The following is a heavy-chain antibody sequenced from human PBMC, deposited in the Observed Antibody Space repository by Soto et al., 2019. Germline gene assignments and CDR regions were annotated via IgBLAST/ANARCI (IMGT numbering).Heavy chain of an antibody. V-gene: IGHV3-21*06. J-gene: IGHJ4*02. CDR2: IDSSSSFI. CDR1: GFTFSSHA. Sequence: EVQLVESGGSLVKPGGSLRLSCAASGFTFSSHAMNWVRQAPGKGLEWISSIDSSSSFIYYADSVKGRFTIARDNAKNSVFPHLSSLRADHTSVYYWARDPLYFGEIGYFDYWGQGDLVTVSS. D-gene: IGHD3-10*01. CDR3: ARDPLYFGEIGYFDY.